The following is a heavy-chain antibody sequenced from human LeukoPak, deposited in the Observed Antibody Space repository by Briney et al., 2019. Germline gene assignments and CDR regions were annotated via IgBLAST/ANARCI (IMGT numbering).Heavy chain of an antibody. J-gene: IGHJ4*02. D-gene: IGHD3-10*01. CDR2: INQDGSQK. CDR1: GFTFSRYW. CDR3: ARDGYATGSHDY. V-gene: IGHV3-7*04. Sequence: GGSLRLSCAASGFTFSRYWMTWVRQAPGKGLEWVGNINQDGSQKYYVDSVKGRFTISRDNAKNSLCLQLNSLRAENTAVYYCARDGYATGSHDYWGQGTLVTVSS.